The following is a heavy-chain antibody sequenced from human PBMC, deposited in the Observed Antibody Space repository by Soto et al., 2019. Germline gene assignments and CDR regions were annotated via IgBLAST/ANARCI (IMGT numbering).Heavy chain of an antibody. CDR1: GYTFTSYD. D-gene: IGHD1-26*01. CDR3: ARDRGSGSYYLGPYYFDY. V-gene: IGHV1-8*01. Sequence: GASVKVSCKASGYTFTSYDINWVRQATGQGLEWMGWMNPNSGNTGYAQKFQGRVTMTRNTSISTAYMELSSLRSEDTAVYYCARDRGSGSYYLGPYYFDYWGQGTLVTVSS. J-gene: IGHJ4*02. CDR2: MNPNSGNT.